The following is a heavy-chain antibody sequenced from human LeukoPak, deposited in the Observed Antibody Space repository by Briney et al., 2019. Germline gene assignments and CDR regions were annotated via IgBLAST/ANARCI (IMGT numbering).Heavy chain of an antibody. CDR1: GYTFTSYV. CDR3: ARDRAYLGYYDILTGYYDAFDI. CDR2: ISAYNGNT. Sequence: ASVKVSCKASGYTFTSYVISWVRQAPGQGLEWMGWISAYNGNTNYAQKLQGRVTMTTDTSTSTAYMELRSLRSDDTAVYYCARDRAYLGYYDILTGYYDAFDIWGQGTMVTVSS. D-gene: IGHD3-9*01. V-gene: IGHV1-18*01. J-gene: IGHJ3*02.